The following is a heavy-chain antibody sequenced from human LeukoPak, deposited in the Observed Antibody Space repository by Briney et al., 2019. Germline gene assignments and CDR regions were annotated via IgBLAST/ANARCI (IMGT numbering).Heavy chain of an antibody. J-gene: IGHJ4*02. CDR1: GFTFSSYE. CDR2: ISSSGGTI. Sequence: GGSLRLSCAASGFTFSSYEMNWVRQAPGKGLEWVSYISSSGGTIYYADSVKGRFTISGDNPKNSLYLQMNSLRAEDTAVYYCARMLPELDYWGQGTLVTVSS. V-gene: IGHV3-48*03. CDR3: ARMLPELDY. D-gene: IGHD2-15*01.